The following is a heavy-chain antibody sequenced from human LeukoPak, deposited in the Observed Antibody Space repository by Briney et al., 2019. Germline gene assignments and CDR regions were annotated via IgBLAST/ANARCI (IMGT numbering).Heavy chain of an antibody. V-gene: IGHV4-38-2*02. CDR1: GYSISSGYY. Sequence: SETLSLTCTVPGYSISSGYYWGWIRQPPGKGLEWIGSIYHSGSTYYNPSLKSRVTISVDTSKNQFSLRLSSVTAADTAVYYCAREYAGVRVHGGNSDAFDIWGQGTMVTVSS. J-gene: IGHJ3*02. CDR3: AREYAGVRVHGGNSDAFDI. CDR2: IYHSGST. D-gene: IGHD4-23*01.